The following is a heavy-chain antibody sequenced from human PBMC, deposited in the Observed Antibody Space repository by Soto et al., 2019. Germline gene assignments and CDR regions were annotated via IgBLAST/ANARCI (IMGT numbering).Heavy chain of an antibody. CDR3: ARDGLVGISSSWYNYGMDV. CDR2: ISYDGSNK. V-gene: IGHV3-30-3*01. Sequence: QVQLVESGGGVVQPGRSLRLSCAASGFTSSSYAMHWVRQAPGKGLEWVAVISYDGSNKYYADSVKGRFTISRDNSKNTLYLQMNSLRAEDTAVYYCARDGLVGISSSWYNYGMDVWGQGTTVTVSS. D-gene: IGHD6-13*01. CDR1: GFTSSSYA. J-gene: IGHJ6*02.